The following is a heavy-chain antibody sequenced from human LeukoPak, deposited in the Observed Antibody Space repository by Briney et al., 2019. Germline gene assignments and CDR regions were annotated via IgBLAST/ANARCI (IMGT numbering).Heavy chain of an antibody. CDR2: IYPGGSET. CDR1: GYSFSSYW. Sequence: PGESLNISCKGLGYSFSSYWNAWVRQMPGKGLEWMGIIYPGGSETRYDPSFQGQVTISADMSTSTAYLQWSSLRASDTAMYYCARASRDGYNQNFDHWGQGTLVTVSS. D-gene: IGHD5-24*01. CDR3: ARASRDGYNQNFDH. J-gene: IGHJ4*02. V-gene: IGHV5-51*01.